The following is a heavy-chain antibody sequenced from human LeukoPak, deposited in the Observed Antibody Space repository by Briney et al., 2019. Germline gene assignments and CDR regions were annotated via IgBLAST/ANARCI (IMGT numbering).Heavy chain of an antibody. CDR3: ASTYDFWSGYPALYYYYYGMDV. Sequence: PGGSLRLSCAAFGFTFSSYAMHWVRQAPGKGLEWVAVISYDGSNKYYADSVKGRFTISRDNSKNTLYLQMNSLRAEDTAVYYCASTYDFWSGYPALYYYYYGMDVWGQGTTVTVSS. J-gene: IGHJ6*02. CDR1: GFTFSSYA. V-gene: IGHV3-30-3*01. D-gene: IGHD3-3*01. CDR2: ISYDGSNK.